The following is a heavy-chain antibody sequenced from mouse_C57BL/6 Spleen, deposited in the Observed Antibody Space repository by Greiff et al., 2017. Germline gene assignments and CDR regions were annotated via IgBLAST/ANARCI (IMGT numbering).Heavy chain of an antibody. V-gene: IGHV5-16*01. D-gene: IGHD1-1*01. J-gene: IGHJ1*03. CDR2: INYDGSST. Sequence: EVQLVESEGGLVQPGSSMKLSCTASGFTFSDYYMAWVRQVPEKGLEWVANINYDGSSTYYLDSLKSRFIISRDNAKNILYLQMSNLKSEDTATYYCARRYYYGSSYGWYFDVWGTGTTVTVSS. CDR1: GFTFSDYY. CDR3: ARRYYYGSSYGWYFDV.